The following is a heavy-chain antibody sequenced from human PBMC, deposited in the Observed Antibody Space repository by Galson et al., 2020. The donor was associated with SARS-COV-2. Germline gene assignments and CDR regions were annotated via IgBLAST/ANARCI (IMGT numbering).Heavy chain of an antibody. CDR1: GFTFSDYY. CDR2: ISSSSYT. V-gene: IGHV3-11*06. CDR3: ARDIAAAGTTSYYYYGMDV. Sequence: GGSLRLSCAASGFTFSDYYMSWIRQAPGKGLEWVSYISSSSYTNYADSVKGRFTISRDNAKNSLYLQMNSLRAEDTAVYYCARDIAAAGTTSYYYYGMDVWGQGTTVTVSS. D-gene: IGHD6-13*01. J-gene: IGHJ6*02.